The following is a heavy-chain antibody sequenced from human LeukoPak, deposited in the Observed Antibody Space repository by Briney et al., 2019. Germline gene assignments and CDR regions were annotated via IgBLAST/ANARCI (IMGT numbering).Heavy chain of an antibody. J-gene: IGHJ4*02. CDR3: ARDVVGSLDY. CDR1: GFTFSSYW. V-gene: IGHV3-7*01. D-gene: IGHD1-26*01. CDR2: IKGDESAR. Sequence: GGSLRLSCAASGFTFSSYWMAWVRQAPGKGLEWVAIIKGDESARHRADSVKGRFTISRDNTRNSLYLQMTNLRGDDTAVYYCARDVVGSLDYWGQGTLVTVSS.